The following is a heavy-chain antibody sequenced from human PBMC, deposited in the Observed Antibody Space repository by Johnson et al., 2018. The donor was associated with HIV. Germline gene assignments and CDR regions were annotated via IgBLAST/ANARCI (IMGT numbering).Heavy chain of an antibody. CDR2: IIGSGSTI. CDR3: ARGTHNWNYHGENYAFDS. CDR1: GFTFSDYS. J-gene: IGHJ3*02. D-gene: IGHD1-7*01. Sequence: QVQLVESGGGVVQPGRSLRLSCAASGFTFSDYSMTWIRQAPGKGLEWVSYIIGSGSTIYYADSVKGRFTISRVNAKNSLYLQINSLRAADTAVYYCARGTHNWNYHGENYAFDSWGQGTVVAVSS. V-gene: IGHV3-11*04.